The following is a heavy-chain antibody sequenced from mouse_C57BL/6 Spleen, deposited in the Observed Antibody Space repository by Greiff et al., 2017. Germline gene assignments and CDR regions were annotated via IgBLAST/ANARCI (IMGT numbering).Heavy chain of an antibody. D-gene: IGHD1-1*01. Sequence: QVQLQQPGAELVRPGSSVKLSCKASGYTFTSYWMHWVKQRPIQGLEWIGNIDPSDSETHYNQKFKDKATLTVDKSSSTAYMQLSSLTSEDSAVYYCALYYGSSEGFAYWGQGTLVTVSA. CDR1: GYTFTSYW. CDR3: ALYYGSSEGFAY. V-gene: IGHV1-52*01. CDR2: IDPSDSET. J-gene: IGHJ3*01.